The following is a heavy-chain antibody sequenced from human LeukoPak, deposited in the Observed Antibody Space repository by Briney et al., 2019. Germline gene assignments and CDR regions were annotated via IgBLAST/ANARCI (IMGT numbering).Heavy chain of an antibody. CDR1: GDSISAHH. Sequence: SETLSLTRTVSGDSISAHHWTWIRQPAGKGLQWIGRILITGATRYNPSLESRVTMSVDTSKNQLSLKMTSVTAADTAVYYCARIVPLGITTYGTNWFDPWGQGTLVTVSS. CDR2: ILITGAT. D-gene: IGHD1-1*01. CDR3: ARIVPLGITTYGTNWFDP. J-gene: IGHJ5*02. V-gene: IGHV4-4*07.